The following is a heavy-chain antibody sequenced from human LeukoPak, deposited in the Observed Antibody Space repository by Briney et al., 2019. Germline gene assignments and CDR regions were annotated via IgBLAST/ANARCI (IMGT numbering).Heavy chain of an antibody. Sequence: GGSLRLSCAASGFTFDDYAMHWVRQAPGKGLEWVSGISWNSGSIGYADSVKGRFTISRDNAKNSLYLQMNSLRAEDTALYYCAKDITRDSSWYRASDYWGQGTLVTVSS. CDR2: ISWNSGSI. CDR1: GFTFDDYA. J-gene: IGHJ4*02. CDR3: AKDITRDSSWYRASDY. D-gene: IGHD6-13*01. V-gene: IGHV3-9*01.